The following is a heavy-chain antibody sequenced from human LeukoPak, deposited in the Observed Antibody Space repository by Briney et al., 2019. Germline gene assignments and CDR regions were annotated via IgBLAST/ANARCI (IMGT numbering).Heavy chain of an antibody. CDR1: GGSFSGYY. CDR2: INHSGST. J-gene: IGHJ3*02. V-gene: IGHV4-34*01. CDR3: SMYYVLRFLEWLRDAFDI. Sequence: SETLSLTCAASGGSFSGYYWSWIRQPPGKGLEWIGEINHSGSTNYNPSLMSRVTITVDTTKNKFSLKQSYVPAADTAVYYCSMYYVLRFLEWLRDAFDIWGQGTMVTVSS. D-gene: IGHD3-3*01.